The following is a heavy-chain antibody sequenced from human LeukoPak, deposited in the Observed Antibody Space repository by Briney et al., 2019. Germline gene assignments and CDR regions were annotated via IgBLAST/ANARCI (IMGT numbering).Heavy chain of an antibody. V-gene: IGHV3-53*01. Sequence: GGSLRLSCAASGFTVSSNYMSWVRQAPGKGLEWVSVIYSGGSTYYADSVKGRFTISRDNSKNTLYLQMNSLRAEDTAVYYCARAYYDFWSGYYKGYYGMDVWGQGITVTVSS. D-gene: IGHD3-3*01. CDR2: IYSGGST. CDR1: GFTVSSNY. J-gene: IGHJ6*02. CDR3: ARAYYDFWSGYYKGYYGMDV.